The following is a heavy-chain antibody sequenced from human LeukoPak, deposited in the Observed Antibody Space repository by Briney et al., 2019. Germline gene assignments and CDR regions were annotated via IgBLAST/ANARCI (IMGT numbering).Heavy chain of an antibody. Sequence: SETLSLTCAVSGYSLGTNYYWGWIRQSPVKGLEWIGRIFESGTVSYNPSLKSRVTISVDTSRNHLSLQLTSATAADTAVYYWARYASRGSASTRFDSWGQGILVTMSS. CDR1: GYSLGTNYY. V-gene: IGHV4-38-2*01. D-gene: IGHD2-2*01. CDR2: IFESGTV. CDR3: ARYASRGSASTRFDS. J-gene: IGHJ5*01.